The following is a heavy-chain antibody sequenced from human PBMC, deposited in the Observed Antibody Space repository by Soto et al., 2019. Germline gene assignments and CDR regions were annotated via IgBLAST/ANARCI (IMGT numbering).Heavy chain of an antibody. CDR1: GFTFSSYA. CDR2: ISYDGSNK. Sequence: QVQLVESGGGVVQPGRSLRLSCAASGFTFSSYAMHWVRQAPGKGLEWVAVISYDGSNKYYADSVKGRFTISRDNSKNTLYLQMNSLRAEDTAVYHCARSSPSFDYWGQGTLVTVSS. D-gene: IGHD6-6*01. CDR3: ARSSPSFDY. J-gene: IGHJ4*02. V-gene: IGHV3-30-3*01.